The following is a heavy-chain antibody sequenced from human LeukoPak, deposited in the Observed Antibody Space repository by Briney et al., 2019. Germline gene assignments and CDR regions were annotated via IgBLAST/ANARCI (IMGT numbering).Heavy chain of an antibody. CDR1: GFTFSSYW. V-gene: IGHV3-74*01. Sequence: GGSLRLSCAASGFTFSSYWMHWVRQAPGKGLVWVSRIASDGSSTTYADSVQGRFSISRDNAKNTLYLQMNSLRAEDTAVYYCAAVRGCGGDCYYLDYWGQGALVTVSS. D-gene: IGHD2-21*02. CDR3: AAVRGCGGDCYYLDY. CDR2: IASDGSST. J-gene: IGHJ4*02.